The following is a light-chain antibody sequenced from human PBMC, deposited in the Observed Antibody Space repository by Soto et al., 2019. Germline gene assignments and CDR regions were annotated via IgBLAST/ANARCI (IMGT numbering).Light chain of an antibody. CDR1: QGIRND. CDR2: DAS. Sequence: AIQMTQSPSSLSASVGDRVTITCRASQGIRNDLGWYQQKPGKPPKLLIYDASSLESGVPSRFSGSGSGTEFTLTISNLQPDDFATYYCQQYDNYPLTFGGGTKVDIK. V-gene: IGKV1D-13*01. J-gene: IGKJ4*01. CDR3: QQYDNYPLT.